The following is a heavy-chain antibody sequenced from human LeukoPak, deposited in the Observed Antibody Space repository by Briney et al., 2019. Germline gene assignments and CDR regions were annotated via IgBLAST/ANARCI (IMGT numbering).Heavy chain of an antibody. CDR1: GGSISSYY. J-gene: IGHJ4*02. Sequence: SETLSLTCTVSGGSISSYYWSWIRQPPGKGLEWIGYIYYSGSTNYNPSLKSRVTISVDTSKNQFSLKLSSVTAADTAVYYCARGQDSTVDYWGQGTLVTVSS. V-gene: IGHV4-59*12. CDR2: IYYSGST. CDR3: ARGQDSTVDY. D-gene: IGHD4-23*01.